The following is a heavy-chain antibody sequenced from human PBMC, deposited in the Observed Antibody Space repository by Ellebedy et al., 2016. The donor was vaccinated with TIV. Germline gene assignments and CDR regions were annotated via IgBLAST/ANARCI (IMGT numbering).Heavy chain of an antibody. Sequence: GGSLRLSCAASGFTFSSYAMHWVRQAPGKGLEWVAVMSDDGNNKYYADSVKGRFTISRDSSKNTLYLQMNSLKAEDTAVYHCARDRSSSSIKSYGMDVWGQGTTVTVSS. CDR2: MSDDGNNK. J-gene: IGHJ6*02. V-gene: IGHV3-30-3*01. D-gene: IGHD6-6*01. CDR3: ARDRSSSSIKSYGMDV. CDR1: GFTFSSYA.